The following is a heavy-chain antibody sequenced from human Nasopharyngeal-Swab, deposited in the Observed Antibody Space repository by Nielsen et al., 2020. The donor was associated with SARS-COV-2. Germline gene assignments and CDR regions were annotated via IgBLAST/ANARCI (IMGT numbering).Heavy chain of an antibody. CDR2: IYYSGST. Sequence: WIRQPPGKGLEWIGYIYYSGSTNYNPSLKSRVTISVGTSKNQFSLRLSSVTAADTAVYYCARAGDYVWGSYRYGRGPHDAFDIWGQGTMVTVSS. V-gene: IGHV4-59*01. D-gene: IGHD3-16*02. J-gene: IGHJ3*02. CDR3: ARAGDYVWGSYRYGRGPHDAFDI.